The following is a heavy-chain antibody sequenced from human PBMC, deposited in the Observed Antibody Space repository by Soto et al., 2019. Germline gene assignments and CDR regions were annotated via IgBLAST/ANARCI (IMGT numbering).Heavy chain of an antibody. V-gene: IGHV3-23*01. CDR3: AKSPPVDCSGGSCYSPLFFVY. D-gene: IGHD2-15*01. J-gene: IGHJ4*02. CDR1: GFTFSSYA. CDR2: ISGSGGST. Sequence: GGSLRLSCAASGFTFSSYAMSWVRQAPGKGLEWVSAISGSGGSTYYADSVKGRFTISRDNSKNTLYLQMNSLRAEDTAVYYCAKSPPVDCSGGSCYSPLFFVYWGQGTLVTVSS.